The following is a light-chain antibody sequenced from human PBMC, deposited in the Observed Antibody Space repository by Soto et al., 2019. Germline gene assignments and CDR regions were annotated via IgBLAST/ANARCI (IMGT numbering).Light chain of an antibody. CDR3: QSYDNSLSGYV. J-gene: IGLJ1*01. V-gene: IGLV1-40*01. CDR1: SSNIGAGSD. Sequence: QAVGTQPPSVSGAPGQRVTIPCTGSSSNIGAGSDVHWYQQLPGTAPKVLMYDNNNPPSGVPDRFSGSKSGTSASLAITGLPSEDEADYYRQSYDNSLSGYVFGTGTKLTVL. CDR2: DNN.